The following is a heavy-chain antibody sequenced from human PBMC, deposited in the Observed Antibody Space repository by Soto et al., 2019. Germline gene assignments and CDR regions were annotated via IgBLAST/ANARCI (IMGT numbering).Heavy chain of an antibody. J-gene: IGHJ4*02. CDR2: INHSGST. V-gene: IGHV4-34*01. Sequence: SDTLSLTCAVYGGSFSGYYWSWIRQPPGKGLEWIGEINHSGSTNYNPSLKSRVTISVDTSKNQFSLKLSSVTAADTAVYYCARVRRGLYSSSRPGYFDYWGQGTLVTVSS. CDR1: GGSFSGYY. D-gene: IGHD6-6*01. CDR3: ARVRRGLYSSSRPGYFDY.